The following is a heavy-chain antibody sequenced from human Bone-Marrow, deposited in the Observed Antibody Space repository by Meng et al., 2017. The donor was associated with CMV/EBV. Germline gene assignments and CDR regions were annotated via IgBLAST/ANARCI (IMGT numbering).Heavy chain of an antibody. V-gene: IGHV4-34*01. CDR3: ARRLRGTGPKYFQH. J-gene: IGHJ1*01. CDR1: GGSFSGYY. D-gene: IGHD3/OR15-3a*01. CDR2: INHSGST. Sequence: QGQLRQWGAGLLKPSETLSLPCAVYGGSFSGYYWSWIRQPPGKGLEWIGEINHSGSTNYNPSLKSRVTISVDTSKNQFSLKLSSVTAADTAVYYCARRLRGTGPKYFQHWGQGTLVTVSS.